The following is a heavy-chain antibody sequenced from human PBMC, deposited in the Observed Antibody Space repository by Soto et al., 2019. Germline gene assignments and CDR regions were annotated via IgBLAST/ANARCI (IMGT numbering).Heavy chain of an antibody. CDR2: IYASGST. CDR3: AREYSYHFDP. CDR1: GDSISGYH. J-gene: IGHJ5*02. Sequence: PSETLSLTCAVSGDSISGYHWDWIRQPAGEGLEWVGRIYASGSTNYNPSLKSRVTMSVDTSKNEFSLRLNSVTAADTAVYFCAREYSYHFDPWGQGTLVTVSS. V-gene: IGHV4-4*07. D-gene: IGHD5-18*01.